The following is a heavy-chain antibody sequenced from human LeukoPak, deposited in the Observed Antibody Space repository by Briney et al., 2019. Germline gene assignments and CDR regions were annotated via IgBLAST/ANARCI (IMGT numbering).Heavy chain of an antibody. CDR2: IYTSGST. CDR3: ARDSTGGGYSYGLDY. CDR1: GGSISSGSYY. D-gene: IGHD5-18*01. V-gene: IGHV4-61*02. Sequence: SETLSLTCTVSGGSISSGSYYWSWIRQPAGKGLEWIGRIYTSGSTNYNPSLKSRVTISVDTSRNQFSLKLSSVTAADTAVYYCARDSTGGGYSYGLDYWGQGTLVTVSS. J-gene: IGHJ4*02.